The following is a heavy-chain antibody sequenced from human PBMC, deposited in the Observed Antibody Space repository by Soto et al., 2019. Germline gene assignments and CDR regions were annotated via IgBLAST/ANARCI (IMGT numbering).Heavy chain of an antibody. CDR2: ISSNGGST. CDR3: VKDSQRDSGGWYPEGYNAYFFV. Sequence: GGSLRLPCSASGFTFSSYAMHWVRQAPGKGLEYVSAISSNGGSTYYADSVKGRFTISRDNSKNTLYLQMSSLRAEDTAVYYCVKDSQRDSGGWYPEGYNAYFFVWGQGTLVTVSS. CDR1: GFTFSSYA. J-gene: IGHJ4*02. V-gene: IGHV3-64D*08. D-gene: IGHD6-19*01.